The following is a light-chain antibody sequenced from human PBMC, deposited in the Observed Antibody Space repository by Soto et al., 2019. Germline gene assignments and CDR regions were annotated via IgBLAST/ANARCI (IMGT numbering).Light chain of an antibody. J-gene: IGKJ4*01. CDR2: KAS. V-gene: IGKV1-5*03. CDR3: QQYNTYPLT. Sequence: DIQMTQSPSTLSASVGDRVTITCRASQSITTWLAWYQQKPGKAPKLLIYKASSLEGGVPSRFSGSGSGTEFNITISSLQPDDFATSYCQQYNTYPLTFGGGTPVEIK. CDR1: QSITTW.